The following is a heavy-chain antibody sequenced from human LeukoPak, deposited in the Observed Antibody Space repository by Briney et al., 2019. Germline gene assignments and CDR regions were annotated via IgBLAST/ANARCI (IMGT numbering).Heavy chain of an antibody. V-gene: IGHV4-59*01. J-gene: IGHJ5*02. CDR3: ARFNSGSYDYWFDP. Sequence: SETLSLTCTVSGGSISSYYWSWIRQPPGKGLEWIGYIYYSGSTDYNPSLKSRVTISVDTSKNQFSLKLSSVTAADTAVYYCARFNSGSYDYWFDPWGQGTLVTVSS. CDR2: IYYSGST. CDR1: GGSISSYY. D-gene: IGHD1-26*01.